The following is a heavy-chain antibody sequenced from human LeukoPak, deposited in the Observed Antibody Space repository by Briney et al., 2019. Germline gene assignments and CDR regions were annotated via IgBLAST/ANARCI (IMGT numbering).Heavy chain of an antibody. V-gene: IGHV3-74*01. Sequence: GGSLRLSCAASGFSFGDFGMSWVRQAPGKGLEWVSRINSDGSSTNYADSVKGRFTISRDNAKNTLYLQMNSLRAEDTAVYYCARGEAIFPHWGQGALVTVSS. CDR1: GFSFGDFG. CDR3: ARGEAIFPH. J-gene: IGHJ4*02. CDR2: INSDGSST. D-gene: IGHD3-9*01.